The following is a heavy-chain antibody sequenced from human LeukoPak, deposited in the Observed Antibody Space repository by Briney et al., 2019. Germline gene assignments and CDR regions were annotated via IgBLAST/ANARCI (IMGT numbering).Heavy chain of an antibody. CDR1: GFTFSNYS. V-gene: IGHV3-21*04. CDR3: ARERDYYDSSGSHYYFDY. D-gene: IGHD3-22*01. J-gene: IGHJ4*02. Sequence: GGSLRLSCAGSGFTFSNYSINWVRQAPGKGLEWVSSISPSSHYIYYADSVRGRFTISRDNARNSLYLQMNSLRDEDTAVYYCARERDYYDSSGSHYYFDYWGQGTLVTVSS. CDR2: ISPSSHYI.